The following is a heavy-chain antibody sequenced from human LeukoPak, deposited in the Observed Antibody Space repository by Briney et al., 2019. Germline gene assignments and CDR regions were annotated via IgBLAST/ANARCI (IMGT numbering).Heavy chain of an antibody. CDR3: ARATYSSSRLEY. D-gene: IGHD6-13*01. J-gene: IGHJ4*02. V-gene: IGHV3-74*01. CDR2: INSDGSST. Sequence: GGSLRLSCAASGFTFSSYWMHWVRQAPWKELVGVSRINSDGSSTSYADSVKGRFTISRDNAKNTMYLQMNSLRAEDTAVYYCARATYSSSRLEYWGQGTLVTVSS. CDR1: GFTFSSYW.